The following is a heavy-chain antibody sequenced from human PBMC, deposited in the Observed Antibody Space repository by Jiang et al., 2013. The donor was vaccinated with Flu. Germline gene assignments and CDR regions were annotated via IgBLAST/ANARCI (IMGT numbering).Heavy chain of an antibody. J-gene: IGHJ3*02. CDR2: ISSSSSYI. CDR1: GFIFSSYE. CDR3: ARGPTVTTWYAFDI. V-gene: IGHV3-21*01. D-gene: IGHD4-17*01. Sequence: GFIFSSYELNWVRQAPGKGLEWVSSISSSSSYIYYADSVKGRFTISRDNAKNSLYLQMNSLRAEDTAVYYCARGPTVTTWYAFDIWGQGTMVTVSS.